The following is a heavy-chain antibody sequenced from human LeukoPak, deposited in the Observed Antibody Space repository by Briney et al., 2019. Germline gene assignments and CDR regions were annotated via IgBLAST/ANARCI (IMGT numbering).Heavy chain of an antibody. CDR2: MNPNSGNT. CDR1: GYTFTSYD. D-gene: IGHD2-8*01. CDR3: ARGARRCTNGVSYYWFDP. Sequence: ASVKVSCKPSGYTFTSYDINWVRQATGQGLEWMGWMNPNSGNTGYAQKFQGRVTMTRNTSISTAYMELSSLRSEDTAVYYCARGARRCTNGVSYYWFDPWGQGTLVTVSS. J-gene: IGHJ5*02. V-gene: IGHV1-8*01.